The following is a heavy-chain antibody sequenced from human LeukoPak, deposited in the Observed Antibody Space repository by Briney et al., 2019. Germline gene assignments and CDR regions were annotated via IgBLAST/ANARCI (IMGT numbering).Heavy chain of an antibody. D-gene: IGHD2-2*01. CDR3: AKVRACSTTSCYRTYGMDV. V-gene: IGHV3-23*01. CDR2: ISSSGEST. CDR1: GFTFSSYG. Sequence: GSLRLSCAASGFTFSSYGMTWVRQAPGKGLEWVAVISSSGESTYYADSVKGRFTISRDTSKNTLYLQTNSLRAEDTALYYCAKVRACSTTSCYRTYGMDVWGQGTTVTVSS. J-gene: IGHJ6*02.